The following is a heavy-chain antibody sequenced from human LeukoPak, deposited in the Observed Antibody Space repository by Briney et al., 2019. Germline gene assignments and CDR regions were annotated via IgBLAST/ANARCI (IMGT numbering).Heavy chain of an antibody. Sequence: GGSLRLSCAASGFTFSSYSMNWVRQAPGKGLEWVSSISSSSSYIYYADSVKGRFTISRDNAKNSLYLQTNSLRAEDTAVYYCARDPGYCSSTSCHLDYWGQGTLVTVSS. CDR1: GFTFSSYS. J-gene: IGHJ4*02. CDR2: ISSSSSYI. CDR3: ARDPGYCSSTSCHLDY. V-gene: IGHV3-21*01. D-gene: IGHD2-2*03.